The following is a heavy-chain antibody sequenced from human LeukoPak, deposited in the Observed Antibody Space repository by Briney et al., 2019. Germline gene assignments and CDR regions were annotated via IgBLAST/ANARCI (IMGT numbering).Heavy chain of an antibody. CDR1: GFTFKNYW. Sequence: GGSLRLSCAASGFTFKNYWMSWVRQAPGKGLEWVANIKEDGSEKFYVDSVKGRFTISRDNAKNSLYLQMNSLRAEDTAVYYCARGWYTDSWGQGTLVIVSS. CDR2: IKEDGSEK. J-gene: IGHJ4*02. V-gene: IGHV3-7*03. D-gene: IGHD6-19*01. CDR3: ARGWYTDS.